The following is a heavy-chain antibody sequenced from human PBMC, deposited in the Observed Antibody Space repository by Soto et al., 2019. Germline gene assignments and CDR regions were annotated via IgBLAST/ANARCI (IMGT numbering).Heavy chain of an antibody. CDR1: GGSFSGYS. Sequence: QVQLQQWGAGLLKPSETLSLTCAVYGGSFSGYSWSWIRQPPGKGLEWIGEINRSGSTNYNPSLKSRDTISVDTSKNQFSLKLSSVTAAHTAVYYCARTTVYCSRGRCYSDLDYWGQGTLVTVSS. CDR3: ARTTVYCSRGRCYSDLDY. CDR2: INRSGST. J-gene: IGHJ4*02. D-gene: IGHD2-15*01. V-gene: IGHV4-34*01.